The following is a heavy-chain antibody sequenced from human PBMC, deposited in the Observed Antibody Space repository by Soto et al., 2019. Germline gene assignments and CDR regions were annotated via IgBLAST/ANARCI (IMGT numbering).Heavy chain of an antibody. J-gene: IGHJ4*02. CDR2: INPNSGGT. V-gene: IGHV1-2*07. CDR3: ARVQASAKPEGVDF. CDR1: GYTFSDYY. Sequence: VQLVQPGAAARKPGATVKVSCKASGYTFSDYYIHWVRQAPGQGLGWMGWINPNSGGTKDAPKFQGGGTMTRDTSITTAYMELSRLRSGDTAVYYCARVQASAKPEGVDFWGQGTLVTVSS. D-gene: IGHD1-26*01.